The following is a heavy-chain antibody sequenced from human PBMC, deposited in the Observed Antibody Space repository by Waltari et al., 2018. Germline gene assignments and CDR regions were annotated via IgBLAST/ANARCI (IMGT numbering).Heavy chain of an antibody. J-gene: IGHJ4*02. CDR3: AILFTPGCYEFAY. Sequence: EVQLVESGGGLVQPGGSLRLSCAASGFTFSTYWMSWVRQAPGKGLKGVAKKSQMGVGKTSGNFVKGRLPTPGKNPKNSLSLQMNTRRPEETVGNSVAILFTPGCYEFAYWGQGTRFTVS. CDR2: KSQMGVG. D-gene: IGHD6-19*01. V-gene: IGHV3-7*01. CDR1: GFTFSTYW.